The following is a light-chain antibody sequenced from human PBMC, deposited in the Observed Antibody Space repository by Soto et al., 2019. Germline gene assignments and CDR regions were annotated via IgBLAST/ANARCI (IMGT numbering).Light chain of an antibody. CDR3: QHYGTSAV. Sequence: EIVLTQSPGTLSLSPGERATLSCRASQSVSSSYLAWYPQKPGQAPRLLIYGASSRATGIPDRFSVSASGTDFTLTISRLETEDFAVYYCQHYGTSAVFGPGTKVDIK. J-gene: IGKJ3*01. V-gene: IGKV3-20*01. CDR1: QSVSSSY. CDR2: GAS.